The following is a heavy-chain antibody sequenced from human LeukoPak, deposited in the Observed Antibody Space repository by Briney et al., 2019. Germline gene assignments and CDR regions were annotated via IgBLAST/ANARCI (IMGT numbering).Heavy chain of an antibody. CDR1: GFTFSSYA. CDR2: ISYDGSNK. CDR3: ARFSGSYYREVY. V-gene: IGHV3-30-3*01. Sequence: GRSLRLSCAASGFTFSSYAMHWVRQAPGKGLEWVAVISYDGSNKYYADSVKGRFTISRDNSKNTLYLQMNSLRAEDTAVYYCARFSGSYYREVYWGQGTLVTVSS. J-gene: IGHJ4*02. D-gene: IGHD1-26*01.